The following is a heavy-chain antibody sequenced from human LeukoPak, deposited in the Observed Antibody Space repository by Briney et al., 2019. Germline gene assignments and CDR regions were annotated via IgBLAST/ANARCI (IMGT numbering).Heavy chain of an antibody. CDR3: AKDRCSNGVGCYYYYMDV. CDR1: GFTFDDYA. J-gene: IGHJ6*03. V-gene: IGHV3-9*01. CDR2: ISWNSGSI. D-gene: IGHD2-8*01. Sequence: GGSLRLSCAASGFTFDDYAMHWVRQAPGKGLEWVSGISWNSGSIGYADSVKGRFTISRDNAKNSLYLQMNSLRAEDTAVYYCAKDRCSNGVGCYYYYMDVWGKGTTVTISS.